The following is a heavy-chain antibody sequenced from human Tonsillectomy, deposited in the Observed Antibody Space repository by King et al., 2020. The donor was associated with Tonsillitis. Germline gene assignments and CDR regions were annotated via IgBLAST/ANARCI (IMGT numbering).Heavy chain of an antibody. CDR1: GYTFSNYD. CDR3: ARSSAAGKELLALRWLDP. CDR2: VNPKSGNA. Sequence: QLVQSGAEVKKPGASVKISCEASGYTFSNYDISWVRQATGQGLEWMGWVNPKSGNADYAQKFQGRVTMTSDTSTSTAYMELLSLRSDDTAVYYCARSSAAGKELLALRWLDPWGQGTLVIVSS. D-gene: IGHD1-7*01. V-gene: IGHV1-8*02. J-gene: IGHJ5*02.